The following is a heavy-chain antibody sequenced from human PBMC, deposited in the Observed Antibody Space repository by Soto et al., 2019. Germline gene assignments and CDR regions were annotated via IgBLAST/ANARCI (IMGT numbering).Heavy chain of an antibody. D-gene: IGHD5-18*01. CDR3: AGDGSYGSYYMDV. CDR1: GFTVSSNY. J-gene: IGHJ6*03. V-gene: IGHV3-53*04. CDR2: IYSGGST. Sequence: EVQLVESGGGLVQPGGSLRLSCAASGFTVSSNYMSWVRQAPGKGLEWVSVIYSGGSTYYADSVKGRFTISRHNSKNTLFLQINSLRAEDTAVYYCAGDGSYGSYYMDVWGKGTTVTVSS.